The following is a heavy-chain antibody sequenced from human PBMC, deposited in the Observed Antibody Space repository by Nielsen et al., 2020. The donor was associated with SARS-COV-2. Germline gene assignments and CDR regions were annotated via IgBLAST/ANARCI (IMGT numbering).Heavy chain of an antibody. CDR1: GFTVSSNY. D-gene: IGHD1-7*01. CDR2: IYSGGST. V-gene: IGHV3-53*01. CDR3: ARDRSSVGLPGVYFDY. Sequence: GESLKISCAASGFTVSSNYMSWVRQAPGKGLEWVSVIYSGGSTYYADSVKGRFTISRDNAKNSLYLQMNSLRAEDTAVYYCARDRSSVGLPGVYFDYWGQGTLVTVSS. J-gene: IGHJ4*02.